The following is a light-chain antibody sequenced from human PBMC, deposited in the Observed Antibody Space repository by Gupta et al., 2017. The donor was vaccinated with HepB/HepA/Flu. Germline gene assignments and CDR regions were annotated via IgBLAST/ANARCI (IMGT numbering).Light chain of an antibody. CDR2: DAS. Sequence: DIVLTQYPATLSMSPGERATLSSRASPSVRSYLAWYQQKPDQAPRILIYDASNRATGIPARFSGSGSETDVTLTISSLEPEDFAVYYCQQRSNWPLTFGGGTKVEIK. V-gene: IGKV3-11*01. J-gene: IGKJ4*01. CDR3: QQRSNWPLT. CDR1: PSVRSY.